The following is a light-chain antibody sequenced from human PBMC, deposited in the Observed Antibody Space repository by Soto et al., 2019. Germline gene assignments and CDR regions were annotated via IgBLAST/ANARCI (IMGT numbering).Light chain of an antibody. CDR3: SSYAGSNNHVV. CDR1: SSDVGGYNY. J-gene: IGLJ2*01. CDR2: ELT. Sequence: QSALTQPPSASGSPGQSVTISCTGTSSDVGGYNYVSWYQQHPGKAPKLMIYELTKRPSGVPDRFSGSKSGSTASLTVAGLQAEDEADYYCSSYAGSNNHVVFGGGTKVTVL. V-gene: IGLV2-8*01.